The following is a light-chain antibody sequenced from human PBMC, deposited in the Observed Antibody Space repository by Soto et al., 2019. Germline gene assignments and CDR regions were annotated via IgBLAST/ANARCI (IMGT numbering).Light chain of an antibody. CDR2: GAS. CDR1: QSISSTS. CDR3: QHYSSSPLRT. Sequence: ETMLTQSPDTLSLSPGERATLSCRANQSISSTSLAWYQQKPGQAPSLVSYGASSSATGIPDRFSGSGSGTDFPITISTLESKDFAVYFCQHYSSSPLRTFGQAPRVEIK. J-gene: IGKJ1*01. V-gene: IGKV3-20*01.